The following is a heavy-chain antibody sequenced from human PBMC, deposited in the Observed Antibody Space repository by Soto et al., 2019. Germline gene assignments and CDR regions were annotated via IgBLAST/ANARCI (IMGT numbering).Heavy chain of an antibody. Sequence: PGGSLRLSCAVSGFTFTNYAMNWVRQAPGEGLEWVSGFSAGGRSTYSADSVKGRFTISRDVSKNMMYLQMNGLRAEDTAVYYCATHSYCSGGTCYPPDYYFDFWGQGTLVTVSS. CDR3: ATHSYCSGGTCYPPDYYFDF. V-gene: IGHV3-23*01. J-gene: IGHJ4*02. D-gene: IGHD2-15*01. CDR2: FSAGGRST. CDR1: GFTFTNYA.